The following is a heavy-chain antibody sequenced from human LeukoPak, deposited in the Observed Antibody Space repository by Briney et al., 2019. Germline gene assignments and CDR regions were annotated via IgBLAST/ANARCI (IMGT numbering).Heavy chain of an antibody. CDR2: ITSSRSYI. V-gene: IGHV3-21*01. D-gene: IGHD1-26*01. CDR1: GFTVSSNY. J-gene: IGHJ6*03. Sequence: GGSLTLSCAASGFTVSSNYMSWVRQAPGKGLEWVSSITSSRSYIYYADSVRGRFTISRDNAKNSLYLQINSLRAEDTAVYYCARDPYSGSYVDYYYYYYMDVWGKGTTVTISS. CDR3: ARDPYSGSYVDYYYYYYMDV.